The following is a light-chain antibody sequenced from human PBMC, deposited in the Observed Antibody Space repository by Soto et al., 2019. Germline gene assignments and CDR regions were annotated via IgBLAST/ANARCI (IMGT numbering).Light chain of an antibody. V-gene: IGKV3-20*01. CDR1: QTVSSNF. Sequence: EIVLTQSPGTLSLAPGERGTLSCRASQTVSSNFLAWYQQKPGQAPRLLIFGASSRATGIPDRFSGSGSGTDFTVTISRLEPEDFAVYYCQQYGSSPPITFGQGTRLEIK. J-gene: IGKJ5*01. CDR3: QQYGSSPPIT. CDR2: GAS.